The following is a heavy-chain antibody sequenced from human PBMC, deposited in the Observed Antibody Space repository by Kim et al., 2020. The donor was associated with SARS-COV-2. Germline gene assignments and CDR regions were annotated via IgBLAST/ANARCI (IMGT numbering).Heavy chain of an antibody. CDR3: ARAPRRIITIFGGVSHFDD. J-gene: IGHJ4*02. D-gene: IGHD3-3*01. CDR1: GGSISSGGYY. V-gene: IGHV4-31*03. CDR2: IYYSGST. Sequence: SETLSLTCTVSGGSISSGGYYWSWIRQHPGKGLEWIGYIYYSGSTYYNPSLKSRVTISVDTSKNQFSLKLSSVTAADTAVYYCARAPRRIITIFGGVSHFDDWGKGTQVTVS.